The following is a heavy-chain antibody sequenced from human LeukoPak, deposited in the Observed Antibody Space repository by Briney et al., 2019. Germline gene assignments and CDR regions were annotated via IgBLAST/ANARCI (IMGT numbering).Heavy chain of an antibody. CDR3: ARERGYCSGGSCYGWFDL. D-gene: IGHD2-15*01. CDR1: GFTFSSFG. V-gene: IGHV3-21*06. J-gene: IGHJ5*02. CDR2: INSSRSDI. Sequence: GGSLRLSCAASGFTFSSFGMNWVRQAPGKGLEWVSSINSSRSDIYYADSVKGRFTISRDNAKNALFLQMNSLRAEDTAVCYCARERGYCSGGSCYGWFDLWGQGTVVPVSS.